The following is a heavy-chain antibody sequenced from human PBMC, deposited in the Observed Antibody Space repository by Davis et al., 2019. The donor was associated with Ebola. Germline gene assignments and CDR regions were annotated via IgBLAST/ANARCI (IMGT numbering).Heavy chain of an antibody. Sequence: GGSLRLSCAASGFTFSSYWMSWVRQAPGKGLEWVGRIRSKANSYATAYAASVKGRFTISRDDSKNTAYLQMNSLKTEDTAVYYCTGTVTRGDYWGQGTLVTVSS. CDR3: TGTVTRGDY. D-gene: IGHD4-17*01. CDR2: IRSKANSYAT. J-gene: IGHJ4*02. V-gene: IGHV3-73*01. CDR1: GFTFSSYW.